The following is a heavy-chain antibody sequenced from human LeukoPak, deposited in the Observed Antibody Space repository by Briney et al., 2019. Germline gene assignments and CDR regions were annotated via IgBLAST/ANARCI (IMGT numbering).Heavy chain of an antibody. Sequence: PGGSLRLSCAGSGFPFSPAWMSWVRQAPGKGLEWVANIKQDGSEKYYVDSVKGRFTISRDNAKNSLYLQMNSLRAEDTAVYYCARDRPRAGYCSSTSCFGASNWFDPWGQGTLVTVSS. D-gene: IGHD2-2*01. J-gene: IGHJ5*02. CDR2: IKQDGSEK. CDR3: ARDRPRAGYCSSTSCFGASNWFDP. V-gene: IGHV3-7*03. CDR1: GFPFSPAW.